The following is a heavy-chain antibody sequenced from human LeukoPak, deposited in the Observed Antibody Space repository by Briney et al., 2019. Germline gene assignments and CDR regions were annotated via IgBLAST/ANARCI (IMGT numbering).Heavy chain of an antibody. D-gene: IGHD3-10*01. CDR3: ARATMVRGVIGY. J-gene: IGHJ4*02. CDR1: GGTFSSYA. CDR2: IIPILGIA. V-gene: IGHV1-69*04. Sequence: GASVKVSCKASGGTFSSYAISWVRQAPGQGLEWMGRIIPILGIANYAQKFQGRVTITADKSTSTAYMELSSLRSEDTAVYYCARATMVRGVIGYWGQGTLVTVSS.